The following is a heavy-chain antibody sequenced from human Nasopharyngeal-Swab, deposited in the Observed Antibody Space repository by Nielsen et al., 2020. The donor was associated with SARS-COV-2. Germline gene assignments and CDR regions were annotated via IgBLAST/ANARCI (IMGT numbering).Heavy chain of an antibody. CDR2: IKEDGSEK. V-gene: IGHV3-7*01. J-gene: IGHJ5*02. CDR3: ARDLRLAVAGTDWFDP. CDR1: GFTFSIYW. D-gene: IGHD6-13*01. Sequence: GESLKISCAASGFTFSIYWMTWVRQAPGKGLEWVANIKEDGSEKYYVDSVKGRFTISRDNANNSLYLQMNSLRVEDTAVYYCARDLRLAVAGTDWFDPWGQGTLVTASS.